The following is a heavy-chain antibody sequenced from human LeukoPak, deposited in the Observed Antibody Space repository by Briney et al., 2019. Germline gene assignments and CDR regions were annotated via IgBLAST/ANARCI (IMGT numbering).Heavy chain of an antibody. CDR1: GGSLSGYY. Sequence: SETLSLTCAVYGGSLSGYYWSWIRQPPGKGLEWIGEINHSGSTNYNPSLKSRVTISVDTSKNQFSLKLTSVTAADTAVYYCARGVPGSYTPRGYFDYWGQGTLVTVSS. CDR2: INHSGST. CDR3: ARGVPGSYTPRGYFDY. J-gene: IGHJ4*02. V-gene: IGHV4-34*01. D-gene: IGHD1-26*01.